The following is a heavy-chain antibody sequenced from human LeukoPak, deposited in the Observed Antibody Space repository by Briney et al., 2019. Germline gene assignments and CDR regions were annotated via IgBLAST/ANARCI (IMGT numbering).Heavy chain of an antibody. CDR3: AKRGNSGGAYYGMDV. V-gene: IGHV1-18*01. D-gene: IGHD2-15*01. CDR1: GYTFTSYG. CDR2: ISAYNGNT. Sequence: ASVKVSCKASGYTFTSYGISWVRQAPGQGLEWMGWISAYNGNTNYAQKLQGRVTMTTDTSTSTAYMELRSLRSDDTAVYYCAKRGNSGGAYYGMDVWGQGTTVTVSS. J-gene: IGHJ6*02.